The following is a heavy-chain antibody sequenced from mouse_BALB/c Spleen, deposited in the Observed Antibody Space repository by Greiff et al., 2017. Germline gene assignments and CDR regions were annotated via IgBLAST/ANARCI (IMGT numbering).Heavy chain of an antibody. J-gene: IGHJ4*01. V-gene: IGHV1-4*02. Sequence: AAELARPGASVKMSCKASGYTFTSYTMHWVKQRPGQGLEWIGYINPSSGYTEYNQKFKDKTTLTADKSSSTAYMQLSSLTSEDSAVYYCARGGGNYGGMDYWGQGTSVTVSS. D-gene: IGHD2-1*01. CDR2: INPSSGYT. CDR1: GYTFTSYT. CDR3: ARGGGNYGGMDY.